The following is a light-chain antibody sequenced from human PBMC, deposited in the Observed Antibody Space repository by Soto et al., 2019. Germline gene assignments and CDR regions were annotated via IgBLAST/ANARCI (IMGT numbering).Light chain of an antibody. CDR3: QERRGLT. V-gene: IGKV3D-11*01. J-gene: IGKJ3*01. CDR1: QGVSDY. CDR2: DAY. Sequence: EIVLTQSPATLSLSPGERATLSCRASQGVSDYLAWYQQKPGQAPMLLIYDAYKRATGIPARFSGSGSGKDFNLTISSLAPEDFAVYYCQERRGLTCGPGTKVDIK.